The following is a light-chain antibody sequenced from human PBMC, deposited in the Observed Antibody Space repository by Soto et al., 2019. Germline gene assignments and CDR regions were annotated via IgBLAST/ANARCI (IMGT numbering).Light chain of an antibody. CDR1: QSVSSN. CDR3: QQYNNWPST. Sequence: EIVMTQSPATLSVSPGERATLSCRASQSVSSNLAWYQHKPGQAPRLLIYGASTRATGIPARFSGSGSGTEFTLTISSLQSEDFAVYYCQQYNNWPSTFGGGTKVEIK. CDR2: GAS. V-gene: IGKV3-15*01. J-gene: IGKJ4*01.